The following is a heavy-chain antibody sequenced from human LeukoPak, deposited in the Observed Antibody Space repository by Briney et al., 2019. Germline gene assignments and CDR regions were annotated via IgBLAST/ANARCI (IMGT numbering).Heavy chain of an antibody. CDR3: ASVIASVDY. CDR1: GGSFSGYY. Sequence: SETLSLTCAVYGGSFSGYYWSWIRQPPGKGLEWIGEISHSGSTNYNPSLKSRVTISVDTSKNQFSLKLSSVTAADTAVYYCASVIASVDYWGQGTLVTVSS. D-gene: IGHD6-13*01. CDR2: ISHSGST. V-gene: IGHV4-34*01. J-gene: IGHJ4*02.